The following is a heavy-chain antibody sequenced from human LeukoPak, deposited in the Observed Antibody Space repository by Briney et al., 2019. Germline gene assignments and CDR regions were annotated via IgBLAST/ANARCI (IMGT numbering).Heavy chain of an antibody. J-gene: IGHJ4*02. V-gene: IGHV1-18*01. CDR2: ISAYNGNT. D-gene: IGHD3-9*01. Sequence: GGSLRLSCAASGFTFTSYGISWVRQAPGQGLEWMGWISAYNGNTNYAQKLQGRVTMTTDTSTSTAYMELRSLRSDDTAVYYCARDAGDFDWLFPQPFDYWGQGTLVTVSS. CDR1: GFTFTSYG. CDR3: ARDAGDFDWLFPQPFDY.